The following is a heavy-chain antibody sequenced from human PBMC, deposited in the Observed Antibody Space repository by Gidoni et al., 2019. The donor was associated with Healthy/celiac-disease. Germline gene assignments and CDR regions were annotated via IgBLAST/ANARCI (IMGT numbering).Heavy chain of an antibody. CDR3: ARETRRGYSYGHRYFDY. Sequence: KFQGRVTITADKSTSTAYMELSSLRSEDTAVYYCARETRRGYSYGHRYFDYWGQGTLVTVSS. J-gene: IGHJ4*02. V-gene: IGHV1-69*04. D-gene: IGHD5-18*01.